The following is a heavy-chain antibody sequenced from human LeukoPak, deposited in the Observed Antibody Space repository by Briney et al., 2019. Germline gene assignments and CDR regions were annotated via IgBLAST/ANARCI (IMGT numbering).Heavy chain of an antibody. Sequence: PSETLSLTCAVYGGSFSGYYWSWIRQPPGKGLEWIGEINHSGSTNYNPSLKSRVTISVDTSKNQFSLKLSSVTAADTAVYYCASTYYDFWSGYWIYYMDVWGKGTTVTVSS. J-gene: IGHJ6*03. CDR1: GGSFSGYY. CDR3: ASTYYDFWSGYWIYYMDV. CDR2: INHSGST. V-gene: IGHV4-34*01. D-gene: IGHD3-3*01.